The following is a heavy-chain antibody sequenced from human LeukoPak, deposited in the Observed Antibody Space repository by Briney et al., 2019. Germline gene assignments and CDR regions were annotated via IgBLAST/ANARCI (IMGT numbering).Heavy chain of an antibody. D-gene: IGHD5-18*01. V-gene: IGHV4-59*01. Sequence: PSETVSLTCSVSGDSISTYHWNWIRKPPGKGLEWIGYMQSTGNSKYNPSLRSRVTMFVDTSKNQVALILSSVTAADTAVYYCARDKQHSYGRYFDHWGQGALVTVSS. CDR2: MQSTGNS. J-gene: IGHJ4*02. CDR1: GDSISTYH. CDR3: ARDKQHSYGRYFDH.